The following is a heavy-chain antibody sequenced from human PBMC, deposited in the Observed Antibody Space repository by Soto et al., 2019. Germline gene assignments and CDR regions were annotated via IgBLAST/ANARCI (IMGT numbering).Heavy chain of an antibody. Sequence: QVQLVQSGAEVKKPGASVKVSCKASGYTFTSYYMHWVRQAPGQGLEWMGIINPSGGSTSYAQKFEGRVTMARDTSMSRVYMELGSLRSEDTAVYYCAREAVAGTLGWFDPWGQGTLVTVSS. CDR3: AREAVAGTLGWFDP. D-gene: IGHD6-19*01. J-gene: IGHJ5*02. CDR2: INPSGGST. V-gene: IGHV1-46*01. CDR1: GYTFTSYY.